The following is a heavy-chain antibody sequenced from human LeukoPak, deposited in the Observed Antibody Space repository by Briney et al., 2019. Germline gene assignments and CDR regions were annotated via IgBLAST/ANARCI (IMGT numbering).Heavy chain of an antibody. V-gene: IGHV3-21*01. CDR2: ISSSSSYI. CDR1: GFTFSSYS. D-gene: IGHD3-22*01. J-gene: IGHJ4*02. CDR3: AREEPYYYDSSGYRPQYFDY. Sequence: PGGSLRLSCAASGFTFSSYSMNWVRPAPGKGLEWVSSISSSSSYIYYADSVKGRFTISRDNAKNSLYLQMNSLRAEDTAVYYCAREEPYYYDSSGYRPQYFDYWGQGTLVTVSS.